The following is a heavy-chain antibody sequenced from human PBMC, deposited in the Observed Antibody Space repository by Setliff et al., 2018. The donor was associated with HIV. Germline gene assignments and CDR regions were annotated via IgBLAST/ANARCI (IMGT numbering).Heavy chain of an antibody. J-gene: IGHJ3*02. CDR1: GYTFTSYY. D-gene: IGHD3-10*01. CDR2: INPSGGNT. Sequence: ASVKVSCKASGYTFTSYYMHWVRQAPGQGLEWMGIINPSGGNTNYAQKFQARVTMTRDTSTSTVYMELRSLRSEDTAIYYCASKGGSGNYPDSDAFDIWGQGTLVTVSS. CDR3: ASKGGSGNYPDSDAFDI. V-gene: IGHV1-46*01.